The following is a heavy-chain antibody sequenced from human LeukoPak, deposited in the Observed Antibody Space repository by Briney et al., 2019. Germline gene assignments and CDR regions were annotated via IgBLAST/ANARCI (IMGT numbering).Heavy chain of an antibody. CDR2: ISAYNGNT. J-gene: IGHJ5*02. Sequence: ASVKVSCKASGYTFTSYGISWVRQAPGQGLEWMGWISAYNGNTNYAQKLQGRVTMTTDTSTSTAYMELRSLRSDDTAVYYCARDHPNYDSSGYYYSQKFDPWGQGTLVTVSS. V-gene: IGHV1-18*01. D-gene: IGHD3-22*01. CDR1: GYTFTSYG. CDR3: ARDHPNYDSSGYYYSQKFDP.